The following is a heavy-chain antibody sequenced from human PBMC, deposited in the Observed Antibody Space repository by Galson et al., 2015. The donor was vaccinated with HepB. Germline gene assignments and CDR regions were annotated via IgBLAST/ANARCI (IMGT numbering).Heavy chain of an antibody. V-gene: IGHV1-3*01. D-gene: IGHD3-10*01. CDR2: INAGNGNT. CDR3: ARDLSPTYYYGSGSYYNRYYFDY. CDR1: GYTFTSYA. J-gene: IGHJ4*02. Sequence: SVKVSCKASGYTFTSYAMHWVRQAPGQRLEWMGWINAGNGNTKYSQKFQGRVTITRDTSASTAYMELSSLRSEDTAVYYCARDLSPTYYYGSGSYYNRYYFDYWGQGTLVTVSS.